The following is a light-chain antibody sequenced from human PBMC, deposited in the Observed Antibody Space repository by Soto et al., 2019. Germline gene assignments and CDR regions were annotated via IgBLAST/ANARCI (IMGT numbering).Light chain of an antibody. J-gene: IGKJ4*01. V-gene: IGKV1-5*03. CDR1: QSISSW. CDR3: QQYDAYPLT. Sequence: DIQLTQSPSTLSASVGDRVTITCRASQSISSWLAWYQQKPGKAPKLLVYKESSLESGVPSSFIGSGSVTELTLTISTLQPDAFATYYCQQYDAYPLTFGGGTKVEI. CDR2: KES.